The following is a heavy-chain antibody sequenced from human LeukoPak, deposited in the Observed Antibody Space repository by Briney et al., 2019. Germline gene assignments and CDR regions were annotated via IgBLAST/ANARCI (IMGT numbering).Heavy chain of an antibody. J-gene: IGHJ4*02. CDR2: IHYSGST. CDR1: GGSISRSSYH. Sequence: SETLSLTCNVSGGSISRSSYHWGWIRQPPGKGLEWIGSIHYSGSTYYNPSLKSRVTVFVDTSNNQFSLRLSSVTGADTAVYYCARQDGSITISGLFIKYQFDFWGQGSLVTVSS. CDR3: ARQDGSITISGLFIKYQFDF. V-gene: IGHV4-39*01. D-gene: IGHD3-9*01.